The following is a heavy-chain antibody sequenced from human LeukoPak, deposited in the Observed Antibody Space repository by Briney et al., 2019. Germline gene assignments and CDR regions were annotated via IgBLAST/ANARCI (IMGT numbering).Heavy chain of an antibody. J-gene: IGHJ4*02. CDR1: GYTFTNYA. CDR3: ARATYSSGRYFAY. CDR2: INTNTGNP. V-gene: IGHV7-4-1*02. Sequence: ASVTVSCTASGYTFTNYAMNWVRQAPGQGLEWMGWINTNTGNPTYAQGFTGRFVFSLDTSVSTAYLQISSLKAEDTAVYYCARATYSSGRYFAYWGQGTLVTVSS. D-gene: IGHD6-19*01.